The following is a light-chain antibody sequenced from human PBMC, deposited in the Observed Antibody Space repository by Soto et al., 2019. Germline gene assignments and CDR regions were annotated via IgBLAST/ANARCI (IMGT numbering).Light chain of an antibody. CDR2: NND. CDR3: ATWDDSLDGRL. CDR1: TSNIGSNS. J-gene: IGLJ3*02. V-gene: IGLV1-44*01. Sequence: QSVLTQPPSASGAPGQRVTISCSGSTSNIGSNSVSWHQKLPGTAPKLVICNNDQRPSGVPDRFSASKSVTSASLAISGLQSEDEAEYYCATWDDSLDGRLFGGGTKLTVL.